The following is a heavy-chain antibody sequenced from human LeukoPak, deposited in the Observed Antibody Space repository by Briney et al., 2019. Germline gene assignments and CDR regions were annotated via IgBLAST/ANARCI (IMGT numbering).Heavy chain of an antibody. CDR2: ISYDGSNK. CDR3: ARDKKDGYAP. V-gene: IGHV3-30*12. CDR1: GFTFSSYG. D-gene: IGHD5-24*01. J-gene: IGHJ4*02. Sequence: GGSLRLSCAASGFTFSSYGMHWVRQAPGNGLEWVAVISYDGSNKYYADSVKGRFTISRDNAKNSLYLQMNSLRAEDTAVYYCARDKKDGYAPWGQGTLVTVSS.